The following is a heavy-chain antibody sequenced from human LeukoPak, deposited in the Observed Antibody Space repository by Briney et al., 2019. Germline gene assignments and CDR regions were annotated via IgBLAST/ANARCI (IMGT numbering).Heavy chain of an antibody. CDR1: GFTFSSYD. D-gene: IGHD2-2*02. CDR2: IGTAGDT. V-gene: IGHV3-13*01. CDR3: ARAADYCSSTSCYIDYYYGMDV. Sequence: GGSLRLSCAASGFTFSSYDMHWVRHATGKGLEWVSAIGTAGDTYYPGSVKGRFTISRENAKNSLYLQMNSLRAGDTAVYYCARAADYCSSTSCYIDYYYGMDVWGQGTTVTISS. J-gene: IGHJ6*02.